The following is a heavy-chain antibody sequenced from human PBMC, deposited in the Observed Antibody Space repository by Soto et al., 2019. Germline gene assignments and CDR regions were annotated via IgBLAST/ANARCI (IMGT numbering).Heavy chain of an antibody. Sequence: GASVKVSCKASGGTFSSYTISWVRQAPGQGLEWMGRIIPILGIANYAQKFQGRVTITADKSTSTAYMELSSLRSEDTAVYYCASPPPSPPNTIFGVAPDYWGQGTLVTVSS. J-gene: IGHJ4*02. CDR2: IIPILGIA. V-gene: IGHV1-69*02. CDR3: ASPPPSPPNTIFGVAPDY. D-gene: IGHD3-3*01. CDR1: GGTFSSYT.